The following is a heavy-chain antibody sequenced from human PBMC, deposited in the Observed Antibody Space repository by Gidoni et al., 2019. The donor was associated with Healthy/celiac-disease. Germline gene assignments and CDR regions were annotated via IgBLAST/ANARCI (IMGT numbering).Heavy chain of an antibody. V-gene: IGHV4-38-2*01. D-gene: IGHD2-2*02. CDR3: ASLGYCSSTSCYIGGIDY. J-gene: IGHJ4*02. CDR2: IYHSGST. Sequence: TCGFSSCWIRQPPGKGLEWIGSIYHSGSTYYNPSLKSRVTISVDTFKNQFSLKLSSVTAADTAVYYCASLGYCSSTSCYIGGIDYWGQGTLVTVSS. CDR1: TCGFS.